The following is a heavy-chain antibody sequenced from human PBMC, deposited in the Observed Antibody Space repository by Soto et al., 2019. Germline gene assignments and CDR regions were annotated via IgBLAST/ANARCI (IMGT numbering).Heavy chain of an antibody. D-gene: IGHD2-2*01. V-gene: IGHV1-69*02. CDR1: GDSFSNYI. J-gene: IGHJ6*02. Sequence: QVQLVQSGAGVKKPGSSVKVSCKASGDSFSNYIISWVRQAPGQGLEWMGKITPFLNITAYAQKFQGRVTXXAXXSTSTVYMELSSLSSEDTAPYYCANLVVTIRDYQYNYGMDVWGQGTTVIVSS. CDR3: ANLVVTIRDYQYNYGMDV. CDR2: ITPFLNIT.